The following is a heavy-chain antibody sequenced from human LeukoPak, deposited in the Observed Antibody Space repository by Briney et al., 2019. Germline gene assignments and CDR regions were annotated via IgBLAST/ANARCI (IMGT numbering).Heavy chain of an antibody. CDR2: FDPEDGET. D-gene: IGHD3-22*01. J-gene: IGHJ5*02. Sequence: GASVKVSGKVSGYTLTELSMQWVRQAPGKGLEWMGGFDPEDGETIYAQKFQGRVTMTEDTSTDTAYMELSSLRSEDTAVYYCATQINRNYYDSSALPGFDPWGQGTLVTVSS. CDR1: GYTLTELS. V-gene: IGHV1-24*01. CDR3: ATQINRNYYDSSALPGFDP.